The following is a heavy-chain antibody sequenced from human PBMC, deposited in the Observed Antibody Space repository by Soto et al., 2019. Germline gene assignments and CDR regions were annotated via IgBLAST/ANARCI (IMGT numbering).Heavy chain of an antibody. Sequence: SETLSLTCAVYGGSFSGYYWSWIRQPPGKGLEWIGEINHSGSTNYNPSLKSRVTISVDTSKNQFSLKLSSVTAADTAVYYCARGFRITMIPLSSWFDPWGQGTLVTVSS. D-gene: IGHD3-22*01. J-gene: IGHJ5*02. V-gene: IGHV4-34*01. CDR3: ARGFRITMIPLSSWFDP. CDR1: GGSFSGYY. CDR2: INHSGST.